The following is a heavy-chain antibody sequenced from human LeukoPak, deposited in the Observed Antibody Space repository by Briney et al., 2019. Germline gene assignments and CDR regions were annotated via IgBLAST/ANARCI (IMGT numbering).Heavy chain of an antibody. CDR1: GFTFTDSA. V-gene: IGHV3-21*01. CDR2: INNIATHS. D-gene: IGHD4-17*01. CDR3: ARDPTQYMRYGYFDY. Sequence: PGRSLRLSCAGSGFTFTDSAINWVREAPGKGLEWGTSINNIATHSYYAASVKGRFSISRDDAKNSLYLQMHSLRAEDTAIYYCARDPTQYMRYGYFDYWGQGAQVTVSS. J-gene: IGHJ4*02.